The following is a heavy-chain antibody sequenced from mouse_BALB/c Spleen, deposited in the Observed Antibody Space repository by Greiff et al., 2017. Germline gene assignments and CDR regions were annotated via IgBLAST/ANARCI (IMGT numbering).Heavy chain of an antibody. CDR2: INPSTGYT. Sequence: VQLQQSGAELAKPGASVKMSCKASGYTFTSYWMHWVKQRPGQGLEWIGYINPSTGYTEYNQKFKDKATLTADKSSSTAYMQLSSLTSEDSAVYYCASLYYGGGFAYWGQGTLVTVSA. D-gene: IGHD2-13*01. CDR3: ASLYYGGGFAY. CDR1: GYTFTSYW. V-gene: IGHV1-7*01. J-gene: IGHJ3*01.